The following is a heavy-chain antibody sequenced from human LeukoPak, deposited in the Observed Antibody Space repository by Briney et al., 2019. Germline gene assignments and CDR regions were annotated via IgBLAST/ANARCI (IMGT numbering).Heavy chain of an antibody. CDR3: VGDSNGYFYGHDY. J-gene: IGHJ4*02. CDR2: ISDTGSVI. D-gene: IGHD3-22*01. V-gene: IGHV3-11*01. CDR1: GFTFRDYY. Sequence: GGSLRLSCAASGFTFRDYYMSWIRQAPGKGLEWVLYISDTGSVIYYADSVKGRFTISRDNVQKSVYLQMNSLRAEDTAVYFCVGDSNGYFYGHDYWGQGTLVAVSS.